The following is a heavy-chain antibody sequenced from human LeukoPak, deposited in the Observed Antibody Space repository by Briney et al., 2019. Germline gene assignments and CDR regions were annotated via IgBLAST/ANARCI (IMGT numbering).Heavy chain of an antibody. CDR2: IGIDETYK. V-gene: IGHV3-30*02. Sequence: PGGSLRLSCAASGFTFSSYGMHWVRQVTGKGLEWVTFIGIDETYKYYRDSVKGRFTISRDTSKNTLYLQMNSLRADDTAVYYCARDSARGGASSGDFDSWGQGTLVTVSS. J-gene: IGHJ4*02. D-gene: IGHD3-10*01. CDR3: ARDSARGGASSGDFDS. CDR1: GFTFSSYG.